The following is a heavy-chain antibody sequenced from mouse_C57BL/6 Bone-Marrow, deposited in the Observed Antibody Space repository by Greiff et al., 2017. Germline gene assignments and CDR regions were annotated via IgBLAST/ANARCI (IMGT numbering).Heavy chain of an antibody. J-gene: IGHJ3*01. CDR1: GFTFSSYG. CDR3: ASRRDDGYWAPFAY. CDR2: ISSGGSYT. Sequence: EVKLQESGGDLVKPGGSLKLSCAASGFTFSSYGMSWVRQTPDKRLGWVATISSGGSYTYYPDSVKGRFTISRDNAKNTLYLQMSSLKSEDTAMYYCASRRDDGYWAPFAYWGQGTLVTVSA. V-gene: IGHV5-6*02. D-gene: IGHD2-3*01.